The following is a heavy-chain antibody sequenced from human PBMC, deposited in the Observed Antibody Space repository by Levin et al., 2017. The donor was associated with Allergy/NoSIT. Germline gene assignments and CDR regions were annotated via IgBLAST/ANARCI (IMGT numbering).Heavy chain of an antibody. CDR1: GFTFDDYA. CDR3: AKGNSAAGKSPGDH. Sequence: SLKISCAASGFTFDDYAMHWVRQAPGKGLEWVSGISWNSGSIGYADSVKGRFTISRDNAKNSLYLQMNSLRAEDTALYYCAKGNSAAGKSPGDHWGQGTLVTVSS. CDR2: ISWNSGSI. J-gene: IGHJ4*02. V-gene: IGHV3-9*01. D-gene: IGHD6-13*01.